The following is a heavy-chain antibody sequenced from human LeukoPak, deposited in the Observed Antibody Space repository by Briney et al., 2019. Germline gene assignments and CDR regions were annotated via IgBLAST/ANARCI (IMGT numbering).Heavy chain of an antibody. CDR2: ITSNGGNT. CDR3: TRGPGYDYVWGSYRADY. CDR1: GFIFNSYA. D-gene: IGHD3-16*02. Sequence: GGSLRLSCAASGFIFNSYAMHWVRQAPGRGLEYVSAITSNGGNTFYANSVKGRFTISRDNSKNTLYLQMGSLRAEDMAVYYCTRGPGYDYVWGSYRADYWGQGTLVTVSS. J-gene: IGHJ4*02. V-gene: IGHV3-64*01.